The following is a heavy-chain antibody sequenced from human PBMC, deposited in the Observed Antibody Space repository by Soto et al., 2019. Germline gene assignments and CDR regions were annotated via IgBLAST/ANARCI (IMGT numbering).Heavy chain of an antibody. CDR3: ARQIVVVVAATD. Sequence: SETLSLTFTVSGGSISSSSYYWGWIRQPPGKGLEWIGSIYYSGSTYYNPSLKSRVTISVDTSKNQFSLKLSSVTAADTAVYYCARQIVVVVAATDWGQGTLVTVSS. J-gene: IGHJ4*02. V-gene: IGHV4-39*01. D-gene: IGHD2-15*01. CDR1: GGSISSSSYY. CDR2: IYYSGST.